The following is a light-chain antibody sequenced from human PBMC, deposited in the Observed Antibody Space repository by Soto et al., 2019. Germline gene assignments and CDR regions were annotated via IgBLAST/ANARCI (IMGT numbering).Light chain of an antibody. J-gene: IGKJ1*01. CDR3: QQYNNRPPWT. Sequence: EIVMTQSPATLSVSPGERATLSCRASQSVSSNLAWYQQKPGQAPRLLIYGASTRATGIPARFSGSGSGKEFTLTISSLQCEDFAVYYCQQYNNRPPWTFGQGTKVEIK. V-gene: IGKV3-15*01. CDR1: QSVSSN. CDR2: GAS.